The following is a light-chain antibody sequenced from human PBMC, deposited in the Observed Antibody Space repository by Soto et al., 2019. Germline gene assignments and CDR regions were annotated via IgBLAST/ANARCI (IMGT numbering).Light chain of an antibody. CDR1: SSNIGSDS. CDR3: AAWDDSLNGVV. V-gene: IGLV1-44*01. Sequence: QSVLTQPPSASGAPGQRVTISCSGSSSNIGSDSVSWYQQLPGTAPKLLIYNNNQRPSGVPDRFSGSKSGTSASLAISGLQSEDEADYYCAAWDDSLNGVVFGGGTKVTV. J-gene: IGLJ2*01. CDR2: NNN.